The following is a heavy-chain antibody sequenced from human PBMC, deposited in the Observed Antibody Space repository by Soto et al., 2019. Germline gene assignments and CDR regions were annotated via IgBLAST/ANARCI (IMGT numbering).Heavy chain of an antibody. CDR2: IIPLLNIP. J-gene: IGHJ6*02. Sequence: QVQLVQSGAEVKKPGSSVKVSCKASGGTFSRNTISWVRQAPGQGLEWMGRIIPLLNIPNYAQNFQGRVMMTADRSTTTXYXELXSLKSEDTAVYYCARDRGLVSAVGGKMVNHYGLDVWGQGTTVTVSS. D-gene: IGHD3-10*01. CDR1: GGTFSRNT. V-gene: IGHV1-69*08. CDR3: ARDRGLVSAVGGKMVNHYGLDV.